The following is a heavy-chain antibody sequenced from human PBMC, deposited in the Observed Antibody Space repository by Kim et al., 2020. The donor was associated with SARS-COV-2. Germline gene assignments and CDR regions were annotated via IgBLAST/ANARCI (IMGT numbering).Heavy chain of an antibody. J-gene: IGHJ4*02. Sequence: SETLSLTCTVSGGSISSSGYYWGWIRQPPGKGLEWIGSIYYTGSTYYNPSLKSRVTISVDTSKNQFSLNLGSVTAADTALYYCATNNIAAAVHNWGQGTLVTVSS. CDR3: ATNNIAAAVHN. V-gene: IGHV4-39*01. CDR2: IYYTGST. D-gene: IGHD6-25*01. CDR1: GGSISSSGYY.